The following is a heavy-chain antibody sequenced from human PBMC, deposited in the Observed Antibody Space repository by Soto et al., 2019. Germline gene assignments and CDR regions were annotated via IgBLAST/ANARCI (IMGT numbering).Heavy chain of an antibody. D-gene: IGHD6-6*01. Sequence: ASVKVSCKASGGTFSSYAISWVRQAPGQGLEWMGGIISIFGTANYAQKFQGRVTITADESTSTAYMELSSLRSEDTAVYYCARGYLSIAAHRRYYYYGMDVWGQGTTVTVSS. V-gene: IGHV1-69*13. CDR1: GGTFSSYA. J-gene: IGHJ6*02. CDR2: IISIFGTA. CDR3: ARGYLSIAAHRRYYYYGMDV.